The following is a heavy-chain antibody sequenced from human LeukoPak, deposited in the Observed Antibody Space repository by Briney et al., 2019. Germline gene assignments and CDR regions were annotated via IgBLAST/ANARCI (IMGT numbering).Heavy chain of an antibody. CDR3: ARGEQWLAKFDP. V-gene: IGHV4-59*01. CDR1: GGSISSYY. Sequence: SETLSLTCTVSGGSISSYYWSWIRQPPGKGLEWIGYIYYNGSTNYNPSLKSRVTISVDTSKNQFSLKLSSVTAADTAVYYCARGEQWLAKFDPWGQGTLVTVSS. D-gene: IGHD6-19*01. CDR2: IYYNGST. J-gene: IGHJ5*02.